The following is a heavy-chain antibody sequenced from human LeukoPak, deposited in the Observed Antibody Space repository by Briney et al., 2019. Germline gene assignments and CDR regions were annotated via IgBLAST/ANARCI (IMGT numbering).Heavy chain of an antibody. D-gene: IGHD3-10*01. CDR1: GYTFTGYY. Sequence: GASVTVSCKASGYTFTGYYMLWVRQAPGQGLEWMGWINPNSGGTNYAQKFQGWVTMTRDTSISTAYMELSRLRSDDMAVYYCARLEIYGSGPHDAFDIWGQGTMVTVSS. J-gene: IGHJ3*02. V-gene: IGHV1-2*04. CDR3: ARLEIYGSGPHDAFDI. CDR2: INPNSGGT.